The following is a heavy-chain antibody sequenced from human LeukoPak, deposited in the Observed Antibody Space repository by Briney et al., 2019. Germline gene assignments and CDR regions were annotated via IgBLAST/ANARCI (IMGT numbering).Heavy chain of an antibody. D-gene: IGHD2-2*01. CDR3: ARDTGPSGTAFDY. J-gene: IGHJ4*02. CDR2: IYYSGSA. Sequence: SETLSLTCTVSGGSITNTGAYWVWIRQSPGKGLEWIGSIYYSGSAYYTPSLRSRVTISVATSKSLFSLTLSSVTAADTAVYYCARDTGPSGTAFDYWGQGILATVSS. V-gene: IGHV4-39*07. CDR1: GGSITNTGAY.